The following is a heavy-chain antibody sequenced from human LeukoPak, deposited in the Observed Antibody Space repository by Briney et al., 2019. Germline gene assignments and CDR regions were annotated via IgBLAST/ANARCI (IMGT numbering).Heavy chain of an antibody. D-gene: IGHD1-26*01. Sequence: ASVKVSCKASGYIFNDYYIHWVRQAPGQGLEWMGWINPKRGGTKYVQKFQGRVTMTSNTSMSTVYMEMSRLRSDDTAVYYCARDFDGELRFVSAFDIWGQGTMVTVSS. J-gene: IGHJ3*02. V-gene: IGHV1-2*02. CDR1: GYIFNDYY. CDR2: INPKRGGT. CDR3: ARDFDGELRFVSAFDI.